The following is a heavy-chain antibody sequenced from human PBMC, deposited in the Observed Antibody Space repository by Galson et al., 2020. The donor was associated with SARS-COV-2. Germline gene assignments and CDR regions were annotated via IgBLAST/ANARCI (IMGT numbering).Heavy chain of an antibody. CDR3: ARVARYYDSSGWSYYFDY. CDR2: ISSSGSTI. Sequence: PGGSLRLSCAASGFTFSDYYMSWIRQAPGKGLEWVSYISSSGSTIYYADSVKGRFTISRDNAKNSLYLQMNSLRAEDTAVYYCARVARYYDSSGWSYYFDYWGQGTLVTVSS. D-gene: IGHD3-22*01. J-gene: IGHJ4*02. V-gene: IGHV3-11*01. CDR1: GFTFSDYY.